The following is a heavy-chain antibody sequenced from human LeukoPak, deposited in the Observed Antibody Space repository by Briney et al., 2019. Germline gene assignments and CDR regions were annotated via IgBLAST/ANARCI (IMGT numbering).Heavy chain of an antibody. V-gene: IGHV3-11*04. CDR3: ARDGAYYDFWSGPPLYYFDY. J-gene: IGHJ4*02. CDR1: GFTFSDYY. D-gene: IGHD3-3*01. Sequence: GGSLGLSCAASGFTFSDYYMSWIRQAPGKGLEWVSYISSSGSTIYYADSVKGRFTISRDNAKNSLYLQMNSLRAEDTAVYYCARDGAYYDFWSGPPLYYFDYWGQGTLVTVSS. CDR2: ISSSGSTI.